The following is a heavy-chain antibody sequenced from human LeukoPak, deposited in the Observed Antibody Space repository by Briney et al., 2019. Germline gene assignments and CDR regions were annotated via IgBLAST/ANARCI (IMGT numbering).Heavy chain of an antibody. J-gene: IGHJ5*02. CDR3: ARSDGIDYDIHRRWFDP. CDR1: GYTFTGYY. D-gene: IGHD3-9*01. CDR2: INPSSGGT. V-gene: IGHV1-2*06. Sequence: GASAKVSCKASGYTFTGYYIHWVRQAPGQGLEWMGRINPSSGGTKYAQKFQGRVTMARDTSISTAYMEVSTLRSDDTAVYYCARSDGIDYDIHRRWFDPWGQGTLVTVSS.